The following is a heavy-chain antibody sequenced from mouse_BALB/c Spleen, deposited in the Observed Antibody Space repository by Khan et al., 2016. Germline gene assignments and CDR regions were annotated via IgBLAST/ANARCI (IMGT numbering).Heavy chain of an antibody. V-gene: IGHV1-9*01. Sequence: QVQLKQSGAELMKPGASVKISCKATGYTFSTYWIEWVKQRPGHGLEWIGEILPGSGSSNYNEKLKGKATFTADTSSNTAYMQLSILTSEDSAVYYCAIFYYDYDYGMDYWGQGTSVTVSS. CDR3: AIFYYDYDYGMDY. CDR2: ILPGSGSS. D-gene: IGHD2-4*01. J-gene: IGHJ4*01. CDR1: GYTFSTYW.